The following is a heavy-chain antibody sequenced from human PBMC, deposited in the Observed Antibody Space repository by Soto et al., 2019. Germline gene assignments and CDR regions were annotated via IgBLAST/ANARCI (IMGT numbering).Heavy chain of an antibody. D-gene: IGHD3-3*01. CDR2: IYSSGST. J-gene: IGHJ5*02. Sequence: QVHLQESGPGLVKPSETLSLTCTVSGGAISTYYWTWIRQPAGKGLEWIGCIYSSGSTKYNPSLLSRVTMSLDTSNNQFALRLTSVTAADTAVYYCARGQRFSDWFDPWGQGTLVTVSS. CDR3: ARGQRFSDWFDP. CDR1: GGAISTYY. V-gene: IGHV4-4*07.